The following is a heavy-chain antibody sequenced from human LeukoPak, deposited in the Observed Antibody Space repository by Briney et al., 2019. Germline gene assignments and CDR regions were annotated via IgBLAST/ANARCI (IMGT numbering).Heavy chain of an antibody. CDR3: ARDKGPYWYFDL. J-gene: IGHJ2*01. CDR2: IYNSGCT. V-gene: IGHV4-59*01. Sequence: SETLSLTCTVSDGSITSYYWNWIRQPPGKGLEWIGNIYNSGCTDYNPSLKSRVTISVNLSKNQISLKLTSVTAVDTAVYYCARDKGPYWYFDLWGRGTLVTVSS. CDR1: DGSITSYY.